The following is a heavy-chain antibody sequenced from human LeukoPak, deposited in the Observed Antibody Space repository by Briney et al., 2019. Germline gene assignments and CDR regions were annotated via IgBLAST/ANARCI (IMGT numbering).Heavy chain of an antibody. V-gene: IGHV4-59*01. CDR3: ARARYVNSFYAFDI. CDR1: GGSISSCY. D-gene: IGHD3-9*01. J-gene: IGHJ3*02. Sequence: SETLSLTCTVSGGSISSCYWSCIRLPPGKGLEWIGYLSKSGNTNYSPSLKSRVTIFGDTSKNQFFLKLSSVTAADTAVYYCARARYVNSFYAFDIWGQGTLVTVSS. CDR2: LSKSGNT.